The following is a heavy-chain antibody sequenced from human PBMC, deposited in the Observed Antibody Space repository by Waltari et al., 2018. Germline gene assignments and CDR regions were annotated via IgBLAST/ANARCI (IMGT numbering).Heavy chain of an antibody. D-gene: IGHD3-10*01. CDR2: IEPEDGET. J-gene: IGHJ4*02. CDR1: GYTFIDYF. V-gene: IGHV1-69-2*01. CDR3: APLPGGSGQTFDY. Sequence: EVQLVQSGAEVKKPGATVKISCKASGYTFIDYFMHWVQQAPGKGLEWVGRIEPEDGETAYAEKFQGRVTITADTSTDTSYLELSSLRSDDTAVYYCAPLPGGSGQTFDYWGQGTLLTVSS.